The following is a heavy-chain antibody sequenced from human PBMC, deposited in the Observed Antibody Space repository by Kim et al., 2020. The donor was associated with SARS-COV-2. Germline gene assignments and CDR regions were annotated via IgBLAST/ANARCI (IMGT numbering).Heavy chain of an antibody. CDR3: ATDLVGWLSNQDYGMDV. V-gene: IGHV1-24*01. CDR2: FDPEDGET. J-gene: IGHJ6*02. Sequence: ASVKVSCKVSGYTLTELSMHWVRQAPGKGLEWMGGFDPEDGETIYAQKFQGRVTMTEDTSTDTAYMELSSLRSEDTAVYYCATDLVGWLSNQDYGMDVWGQGTTVTVSS. CDR1: GYTLTELS. D-gene: IGHD3-22*01.